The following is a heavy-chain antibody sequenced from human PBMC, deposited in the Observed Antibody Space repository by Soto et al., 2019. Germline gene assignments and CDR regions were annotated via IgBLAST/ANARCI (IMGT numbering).Heavy chain of an antibody. CDR1: GGSISSGDYY. Sequence: QVQLQESGPGLVKPSQTLSLTCTVSGGSISSGDYYWSWIRQPPGKGLEWIGYIYYSGSTYYNPSLKRRVNISVDTSKNQFSLKLSSVTAADTAVYYCAIYVGNSVYFDYWGQGTLVTVSS. CDR2: IYYSGST. CDR3: AIYVGNSVYFDY. D-gene: IGHD3-16*01. J-gene: IGHJ4*02. V-gene: IGHV4-30-4*01.